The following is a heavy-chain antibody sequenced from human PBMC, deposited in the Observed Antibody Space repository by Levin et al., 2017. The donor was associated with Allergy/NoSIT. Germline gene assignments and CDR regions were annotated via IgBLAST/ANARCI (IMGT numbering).Heavy chain of an antibody. CDR1: GFTFSAYG. Sequence: GGSLRLSCTASGFTFSAYGMHWVRQAPGKGLEWVAVIWTDGRNKFYRDSVKGRFTISRDNSRNTLSLQMDRLRADDTAVYYCVKERAPFDAFDIWGQGTMVTVSS. CDR3: VKERAPFDAFDI. V-gene: IGHV3-33*06. CDR2: IWTDGRNK. J-gene: IGHJ3*02.